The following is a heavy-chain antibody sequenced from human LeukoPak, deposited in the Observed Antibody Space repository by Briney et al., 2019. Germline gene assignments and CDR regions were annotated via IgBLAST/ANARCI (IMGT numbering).Heavy chain of an antibody. V-gene: IGHV1-69*05. CDR3: ARGRVTPTTRAFDI. D-gene: IGHD4-23*01. J-gene: IGHJ3*02. CDR2: IIPIFGTA. Sequence: SVKVSCKASGGTFSSYAISWVRQAPGQGLEWMGGIIPIFGTANYAQKFQGRVTITTDESTSTAYMELSSLRSEDTAVYYCARGRVTPTTRAFDIWGQGTTVTVSS. CDR1: GGTFSSYA.